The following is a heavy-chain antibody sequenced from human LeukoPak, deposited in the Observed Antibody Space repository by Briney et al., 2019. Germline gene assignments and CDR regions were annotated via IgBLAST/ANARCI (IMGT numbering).Heavy chain of an antibody. D-gene: IGHD6-19*01. CDR2: IKQDGSEK. Sequence: GGSLRLSCAASGFTFSSYWMSWVRQAPGKGLEWVANIKQDGSEKYYVDSVKGRFTISRDNAKNTLYLHMNSLRAEDTAVYYRAKEMRSSGWFDYWGQGTLVTVSS. CDR3: AKEMRSSGWFDY. CDR1: GFTFSSYW. V-gene: IGHV3-7*03. J-gene: IGHJ4*02.